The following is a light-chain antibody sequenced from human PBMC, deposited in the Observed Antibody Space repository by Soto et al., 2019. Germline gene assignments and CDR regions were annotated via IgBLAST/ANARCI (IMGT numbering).Light chain of an antibody. CDR3: QQRSNWPRT. Sequence: ELMLTQSRTTLYVSXGERATLTXXASQSVSSYLAWYQQKPGQAPRLLIYDASNRATGIPARFSGSGSGTDFTLTIRSLEPEDFAVYYCQQRSNWPRTFGGGTKVDIK. CDR2: DAS. CDR1: QSVSSY. J-gene: IGKJ4*01. V-gene: IGKV3-11*01.